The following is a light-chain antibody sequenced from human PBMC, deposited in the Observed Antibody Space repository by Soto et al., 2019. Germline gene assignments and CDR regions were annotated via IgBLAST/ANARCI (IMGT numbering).Light chain of an antibody. V-gene: IGKV3-20*01. CDR2: GAS. Sequence: VLTQSPGTLSLSPGERATLSRXASQSVGSSHLAWYQQKPGQAPRLLIYGASSRATGIPDRFSGSGSGTEFTLTISSLQPEDFAVYYCQQYNNWPPWTFGQGTKVDIK. CDR1: QSVGSSH. J-gene: IGKJ1*01. CDR3: QQYNNWPPWT.